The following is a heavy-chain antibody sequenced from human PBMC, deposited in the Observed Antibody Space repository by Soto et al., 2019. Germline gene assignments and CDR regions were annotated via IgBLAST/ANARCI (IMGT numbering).Heavy chain of an antibody. Sequence: SETLSLTCTVAGDSISSGGYYWSWIRQHPGKGLEWIGYIYYSGTTCYNPSLKSRVTISVDTSKNFFSLNLSSVTTADTAVYYCARDVYESSGYHFFDYWGQGTRVTVSS. D-gene: IGHD3-22*01. CDR1: GDSISSGGYY. CDR2: IYYSGTT. CDR3: ARDVYESSGYHFFDY. V-gene: IGHV4-31*03. J-gene: IGHJ4*02.